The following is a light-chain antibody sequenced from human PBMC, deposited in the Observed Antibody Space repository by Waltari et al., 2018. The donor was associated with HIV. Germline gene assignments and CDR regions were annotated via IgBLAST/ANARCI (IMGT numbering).Light chain of an antibody. J-gene: IGLJ2*01. CDR3: SSYTSSNTLV. V-gene: IGLV2-14*01. CDR1: SSDAGGYNY. Sequence: QSALTQPASVSGSPGQSITISCTGTSSDAGGYNYVSWYQQHPGKAPKIIIYEVSYRPSGVSDRFSGSKSGNTASLTISGLQAEDEADYYCSSYTSSNTLVFGGGTKLTVL. CDR2: EVS.